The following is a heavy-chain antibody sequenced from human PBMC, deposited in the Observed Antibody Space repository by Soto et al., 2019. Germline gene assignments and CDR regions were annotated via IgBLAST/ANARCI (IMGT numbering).Heavy chain of an antibody. Sequence: PGESLKISCKGSGYRFTNYWIGWVRQMPGKGLEWMGIIHPGDSDTRYSPSFQGQVTISADKSISTAYLQWSSLKASDTAMYYCARLLVRTVMVMRNYYGMDVWGQGTTVTVSS. CDR1: GYRFTNYW. CDR3: ARLLVRTVMVMRNYYGMDV. CDR2: IHPGDSDT. D-gene: IGHD5-18*01. J-gene: IGHJ6*02. V-gene: IGHV5-51*01.